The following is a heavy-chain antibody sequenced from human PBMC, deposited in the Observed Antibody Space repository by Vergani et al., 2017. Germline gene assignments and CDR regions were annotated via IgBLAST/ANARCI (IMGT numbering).Heavy chain of an antibody. Sequence: QVQLRESGPGLVKPSDTLSLICSVSNYSMITDTYWGWIRQSPGKSLEWIWSVYHSGRTYYSLALKSRLTISVETSKGQFSLKLTSVTAADTAVYYCVKHGPWPYNFDSWGQGALVTVSS. V-gene: IGHV4-38-2*01. CDR1: NYSMITDTY. CDR2: VYHSGRT. CDR3: VKHGPWPYNFDS. D-gene: IGHD4-11*01. J-gene: IGHJ4*02.